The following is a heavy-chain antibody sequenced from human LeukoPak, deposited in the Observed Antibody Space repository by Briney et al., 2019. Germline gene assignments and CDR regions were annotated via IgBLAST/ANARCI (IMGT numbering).Heavy chain of an antibody. V-gene: IGHV3-23*01. CDR2: ISGSGGGT. CDR1: GFTFSSYA. J-gene: IGHJ4*02. CDR3: AKLGNSNPLRLPFDY. Sequence: GGSLRLSCAASGFTFSSYAMSWVRQAPGKGLEWVSAISGSGGGTYYADSVKGRFTISRDNSKNTLYLQMNSLRAEDTAVYYCAKLGNSNPLRLPFDYWGQGTLVTVSS. D-gene: IGHD4-23*01.